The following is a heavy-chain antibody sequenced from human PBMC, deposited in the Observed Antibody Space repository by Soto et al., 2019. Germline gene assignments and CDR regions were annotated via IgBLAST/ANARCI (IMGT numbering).Heavy chain of an antibody. CDR1: GFSLSTSGVG. V-gene: IGHV2-5*02. CDR3: AHKASNSGHIDY. Sequence: QITLRESVPTLVKPTQTLTLTCTFSGFSLSTSGVGVGWIRQPPGKALEWLALIYWDDDKRYSPSLKSRLTIXKXXSKNQVVLTMTNMDPVDTATYYCAHKASNSGHIDYWGQGTLVTVSS. J-gene: IGHJ4*02. D-gene: IGHD5-12*01. CDR2: IYWDDDK.